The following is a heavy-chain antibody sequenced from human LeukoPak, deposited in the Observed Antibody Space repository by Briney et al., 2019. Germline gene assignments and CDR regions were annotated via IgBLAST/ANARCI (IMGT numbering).Heavy chain of an antibody. CDR2: ISYDGSDK. CDR1: GLTFSSYA. D-gene: IGHD3-22*01. J-gene: IGHJ4*02. Sequence: PGRSLRLSCAASGLTFSSYAMHWVRQAPGKGLEWVAVISYDGSDKYYADSVKGRFTISRDNSKNTLYLQMNSLRPDDTAVYYCARDPSSGYYLYFDYWGQGTLLTVSS. CDR3: ARDPSSGYYLYFDY. V-gene: IGHV3-30-3*01.